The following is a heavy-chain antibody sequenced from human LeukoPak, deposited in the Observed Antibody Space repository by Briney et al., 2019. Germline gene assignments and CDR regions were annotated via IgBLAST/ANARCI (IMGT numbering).Heavy chain of an antibody. CDR2: IDWDDEK. V-gene: IGHV2-70*04. CDR1: GFSLSTTGMR. J-gene: IGHJ4*02. Sequence: SGPTLVNPTQTLTLTCTFSGFSLSTTGMRVSWIRQPPGKALEWLARIDWDDEKFYSTSLKTRLTISKDTSKNQVVLTMTSMDPVDTATYYCARIGSSGWHNDYWGQGTLVTVSS. D-gene: IGHD6-19*01. CDR3: ARIGSSGWHNDY.